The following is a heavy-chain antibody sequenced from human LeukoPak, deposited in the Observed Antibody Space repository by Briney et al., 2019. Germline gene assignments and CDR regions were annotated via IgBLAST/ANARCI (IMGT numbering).Heavy chain of an antibody. CDR3: ARLGTYWSNYYFEY. Sequence: NLGESLKISCQGSGYSFTTYWIGWVRQMPGKGLECMGIIYPGDSDTRYSPSFQGQVTISADKSINTAYLQWSSLKASDTAMYYCARLGTYWSNYYFEYWGQGTLVTVSS. J-gene: IGHJ4*02. V-gene: IGHV5-51*01. CDR2: IYPGDSDT. CDR1: GYSFTTYW. D-gene: IGHD3-10*01.